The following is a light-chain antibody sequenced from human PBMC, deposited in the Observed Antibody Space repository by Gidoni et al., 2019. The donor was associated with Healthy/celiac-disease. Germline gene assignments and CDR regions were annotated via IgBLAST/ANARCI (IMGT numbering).Light chain of an antibody. CDR1: SSDVGSYNL. Sequence: QSALTQPAPVSGAPRQSITISCTGTSSDVGSYNLVSWYQQHPGQAPKLMIYEGSKRPSGVSHRFSGSKSGNTASLTISVLQAEDEADYYCCSYAGSRVFGGGTKLTVL. CDR3: CSYAGSRV. V-gene: IGLV2-23*01. J-gene: IGLJ3*02. CDR2: EGS.